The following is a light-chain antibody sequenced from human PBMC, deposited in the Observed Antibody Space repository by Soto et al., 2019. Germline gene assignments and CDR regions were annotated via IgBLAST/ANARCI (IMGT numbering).Light chain of an antibody. CDR1: QSISSW. Sequence: DIQMTQSPSTLSASVGDRVTITCRASQSISSWLAWYHQKPGKAPKLLIYKASNLESGVPSRYSGSGSGTEFTLTISSLQPDDFATYYCQQYNGTFGQGTRVAIK. CDR2: KAS. CDR3: QQYNGT. V-gene: IGKV1-5*03. J-gene: IGKJ1*01.